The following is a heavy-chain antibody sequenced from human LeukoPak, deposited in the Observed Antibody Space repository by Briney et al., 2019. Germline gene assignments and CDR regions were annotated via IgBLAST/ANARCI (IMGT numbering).Heavy chain of an antibody. J-gene: IGHJ4*02. CDR1: RFTFSSHG. CDR3: ARLYSGYDLSYYDY. CDR2: IRYDGSNK. V-gene: IGHV3-30*02. Sequence: PGGSLRLSCAASRFTFSSHGMHWVRQAPGKGLEWVAFIRYDGSNKYYADSVKGRFTISRDNSKNTLYLQMNSLRAEDTAVYYCARLYSGYDLSYYDYWGQGTLVTVSS. D-gene: IGHD5-12*01.